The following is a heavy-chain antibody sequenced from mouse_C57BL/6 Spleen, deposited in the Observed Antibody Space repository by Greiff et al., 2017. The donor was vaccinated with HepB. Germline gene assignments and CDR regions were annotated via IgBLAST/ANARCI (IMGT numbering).Heavy chain of an antibody. CDR1: GYTFTSYW. D-gene: IGHD2-4*01. V-gene: IGHV1-64*01. J-gene: IGHJ2*01. CDR3: ATIYYDYDKDFDY. CDR2: IHPNSGST. Sequence: QVQLQQPGAELVKPGASVKLSCKASGYTFTSYWMHWVKLRPGQGLEWIGMIHPNSGSTNYNEKFKSKATLTVDKSSSTAYMQLSSLTSEDSAVYYCATIYYDYDKDFDYWGQGTTLTVSS.